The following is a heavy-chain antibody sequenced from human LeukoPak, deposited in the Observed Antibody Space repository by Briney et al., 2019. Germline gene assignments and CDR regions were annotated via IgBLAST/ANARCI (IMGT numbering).Heavy chain of an antibody. Sequence: ASVKVSCKASGGTFSSYAISWVRQAPGQGLEWMGGIIPIFGTANYAQKFQGRVTMTTDTSTSTAYMELRSLRSDDTAVYYCARDVGRITIFGVVNVMHVWGKGTTVTVSS. D-gene: IGHD3-3*01. CDR1: GGTFSSYA. J-gene: IGHJ6*03. CDR3: ARDVGRITIFGVVNVMHV. CDR2: IIPIFGTA. V-gene: IGHV1-69*05.